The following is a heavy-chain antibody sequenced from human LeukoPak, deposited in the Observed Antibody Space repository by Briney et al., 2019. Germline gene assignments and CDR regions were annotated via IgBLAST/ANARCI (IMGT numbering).Heavy chain of an antibody. D-gene: IGHD5-18*01. Sequence: AISGSGGSTYYADSVKGRFTISRDNAKNTLYLQMNSLRAEDTAVYYCARGRIQLWYFFDYWGQGTLVTVSS. V-gene: IGHV3-23*01. CDR2: ISGSGGST. CDR3: ARGRIQLWYFFDY. J-gene: IGHJ4*02.